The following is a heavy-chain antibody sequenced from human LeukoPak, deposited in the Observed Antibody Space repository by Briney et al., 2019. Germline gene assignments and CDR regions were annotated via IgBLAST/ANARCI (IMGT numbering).Heavy chain of an antibody. D-gene: IGHD2-15*01. J-gene: IGHJ4*02. V-gene: IGHV3-66*01. CDR3: ANTRKRYCSGGNCYSGILVYFDY. Sequence: GGSLRLSCAASGFTFSSYEMNWVRQAPGKGLEWVSLIYSGGSTYYADSVKGRFTISRDNSKNTLYLQMNSLRAEDTAVYYCANTRKRYCSGGNCYSGILVYFDYWGQGTLVTVSS. CDR1: GFTFSSYE. CDR2: IYSGGST.